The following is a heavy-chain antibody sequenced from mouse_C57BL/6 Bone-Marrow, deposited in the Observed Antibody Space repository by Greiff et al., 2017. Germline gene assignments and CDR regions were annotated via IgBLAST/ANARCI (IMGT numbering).Heavy chain of an antibody. J-gene: IGHJ2*01. D-gene: IGHD1-1*01. Sequence: QVQLQQPGAELVMPGASVKLSCKASGYTFTSYWMHWVKQRPGQGLEWIGEIDPSDSYTNYNQKFKGKSTLTVAKSSSTAYMQLSSLTSEDSAVYYCAREDLVRYYFDYWGQGTTLTVSS. V-gene: IGHV1-69*01. CDR3: AREDLVRYYFDY. CDR2: IDPSDSYT. CDR1: GYTFTSYW.